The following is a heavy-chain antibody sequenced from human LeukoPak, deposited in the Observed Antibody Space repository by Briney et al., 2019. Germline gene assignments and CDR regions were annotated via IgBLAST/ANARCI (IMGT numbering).Heavy chain of an antibody. V-gene: IGHV3-23*01. Sequence: PGGSLRLSCAASGFTFSSYAMSWVRQAPGKGLEWVSAISGSGGSTYYADSVKGRFTISRDNSKNTLYLQMNSLRAEDTAVYYCARDTNSVTMIVVATFFDYWGQGTLVTVSS. CDR3: ARDTNSVTMIVVATFFDY. D-gene: IGHD3-22*01. CDR2: ISGSGGST. CDR1: GFTFSSYA. J-gene: IGHJ4*02.